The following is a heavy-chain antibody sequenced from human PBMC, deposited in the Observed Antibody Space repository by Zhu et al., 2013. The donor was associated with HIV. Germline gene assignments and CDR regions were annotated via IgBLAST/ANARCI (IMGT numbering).Heavy chain of an antibody. CDR2: MNPKSGNT. CDR3: ARVLRDSSWHNWFDP. Sequence: QVQLVQSGAEVKRPGASVKSLLQGFWIQFMNYDINWVRQATGQGLEWMGWMNPKSGNTGYAEKFLGRVTLTRNNSITTAYMELRSPRSEDTAIYYCARVLRDSSWHNWFDPWGQGTLLTVSS. V-gene: IGHV1-8*01. CDR1: IQFMNYD. D-gene: IGHD2-21*02. J-gene: IGHJ5*02.